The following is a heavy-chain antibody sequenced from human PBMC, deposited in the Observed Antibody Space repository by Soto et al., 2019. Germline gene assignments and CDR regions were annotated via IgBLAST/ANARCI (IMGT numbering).Heavy chain of an antibody. Sequence: QVQLVQSGAEVKKPGASVKVSCKASGYTFTSYDINWVRQATGQGLEWMGWMNPNSGNTGYAQKFQGXXTXTXXTSLSTAYMELSSLRSEDTAVYYCARGSVAGWFDPWGQGTLVTVSS. J-gene: IGHJ5*02. CDR2: MNPNSGNT. CDR3: ARGSVAGWFDP. V-gene: IGHV1-8*01. D-gene: IGHD6-19*01. CDR1: GYTFTSYD.